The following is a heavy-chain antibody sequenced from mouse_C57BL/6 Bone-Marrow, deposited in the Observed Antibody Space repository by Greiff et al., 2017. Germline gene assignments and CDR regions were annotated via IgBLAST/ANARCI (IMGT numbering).Heavy chain of an antibody. Sequence: QVQLQQSGAELVRPGASVTLSCKASVYTFTDYEMHWVQQTPVHGLEWIAAIDPETGSTSYPQTFKVKSILTADNSSSTAYMELSSLTSEDSAVDYWTRCDYYGSLDDWGKGTTLTVSS. CDR1: VYTFTDYE. J-gene: IGHJ2*01. CDR2: IDPETGST. V-gene: IGHV1-15*01. CDR3: TRCDYYGSLDD. D-gene: IGHD1-1*01.